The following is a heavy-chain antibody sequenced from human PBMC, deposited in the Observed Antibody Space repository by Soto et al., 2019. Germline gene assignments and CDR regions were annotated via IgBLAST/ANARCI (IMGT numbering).Heavy chain of an antibody. CDR1: GFPVSSNY. CDR2: ISFDGANK. D-gene: IGHD5-18*01. Sequence: GGSLRLSCAASGFPVSSNYMHWVRQAPGKGLEWVAVISFDGANKYYADSVKGRFTISRDNSKNTLYLQMNSLRAEDTAVYYCAKGGYNYGFLFDCWGQGTLVTVSS. J-gene: IGHJ4*02. V-gene: IGHV3-30*18. CDR3: AKGGYNYGFLFDC.